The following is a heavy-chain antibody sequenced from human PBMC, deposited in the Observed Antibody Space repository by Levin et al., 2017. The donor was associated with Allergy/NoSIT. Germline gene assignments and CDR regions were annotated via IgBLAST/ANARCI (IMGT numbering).Heavy chain of an antibody. CDR2: ISYDGSNK. CDR1: GFTFSSYA. Sequence: GESLKISCAASGFTFSSYAMHWVRQAPGKGLEWVAAISYDGSNKYYADSVKGRFTISRDDSKNTLYLQMNSLTVEDTADYCVKDRSSSWALDCWGQGTLVTVSS. CDR3: VKDRSSSWALDC. D-gene: IGHD6-13*01. V-gene: IGHV3-30*18. J-gene: IGHJ4*02.